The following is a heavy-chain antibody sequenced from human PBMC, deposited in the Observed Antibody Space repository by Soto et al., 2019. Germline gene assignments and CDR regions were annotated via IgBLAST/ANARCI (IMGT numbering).Heavy chain of an antibody. J-gene: IGHJ4*02. CDR1: GGTFSSYA. CDR3: ARAYSGYDPLDY. Sequence: SVKVSCKASGGTFSSYAISWVRQAPGQGLEWMGGIIPIFGTANYAQKFQGRVTITADESTSTAYMELSSLRSEDTAVYYCARAYSGYDPLDYWGQGTLVTVSS. D-gene: IGHD5-12*01. CDR2: IIPIFGTA. V-gene: IGHV1-69*13.